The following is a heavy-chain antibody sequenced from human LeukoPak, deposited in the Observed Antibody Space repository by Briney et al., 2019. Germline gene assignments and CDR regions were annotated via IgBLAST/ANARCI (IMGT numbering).Heavy chain of an antibody. J-gene: IGHJ4*02. CDR3: ARAPSNLYASSWGTFDY. V-gene: IGHV1-69*04. Sequence: SVKVSCKASGGTFSSYAISWVRQAPGQGLEWMGRIIPILGIANYAQKFQGRVTITADKSTSTAYMELSSLRSEDTAVYYCARAPSNLYASSWGTFDYWGQGTLVTVSS. CDR2: IIPILGIA. CDR1: GGTFSSYA. D-gene: IGHD6-13*01.